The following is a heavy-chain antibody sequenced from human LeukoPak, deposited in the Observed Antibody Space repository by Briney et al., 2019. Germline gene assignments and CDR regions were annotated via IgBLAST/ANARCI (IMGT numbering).Heavy chain of an antibody. CDR1: GYTFTGYY. D-gene: IGHD2-8*01. V-gene: IGHV1-2*02. J-gene: IGHJ6*03. Sequence: ASVKVSCKASGYTFTGYYMHWVRQAPGQGLEWMGWINPNSGGTNYAQKFQGRVTMTRDTSISTAYMELSRLRSDDTAVYYCARGYCTNGVCSDYYYYYMDVWGKGTTVTVSS. CDR2: INPNSGGT. CDR3: ARGYCTNGVCSDYYYYYMDV.